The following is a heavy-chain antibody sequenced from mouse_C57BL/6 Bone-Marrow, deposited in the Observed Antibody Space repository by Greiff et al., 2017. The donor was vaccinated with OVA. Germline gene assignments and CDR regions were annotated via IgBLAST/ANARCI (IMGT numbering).Heavy chain of an antibody. J-gene: IGHJ1*03. CDR2: INPNNGGT. Sequence: EVQLQQSGPELVKPGASVKISCKASGYTFTDYYMNWVKQSHGKSLEWIGDINPNNGGTSYNQKFKGKATLTVDKSSSTAYMELRSLTSEDSAVYYCARSLPVFDVWGTGTTVTVSS. V-gene: IGHV1-26*01. CDR3: ARSLPVFDV. CDR1: GYTFTDYY.